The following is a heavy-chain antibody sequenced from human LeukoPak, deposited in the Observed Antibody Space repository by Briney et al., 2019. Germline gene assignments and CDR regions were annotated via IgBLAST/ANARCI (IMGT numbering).Heavy chain of an antibody. CDR1: GFTFSKYW. Sequence: GGSLRLSCVASGFTFSKYWLHWVRQAPGKGLVWVSRINPDDKSTSYADSVKGRFTISRDDAKKTLYLQMNSLRAEDTAVYYCLTIVESVASDIWGQGTMVAVSS. V-gene: IGHV3-74*01. CDR3: LTIVESVASDI. D-gene: IGHD1-26*01. J-gene: IGHJ3*02. CDR2: INPDDKST.